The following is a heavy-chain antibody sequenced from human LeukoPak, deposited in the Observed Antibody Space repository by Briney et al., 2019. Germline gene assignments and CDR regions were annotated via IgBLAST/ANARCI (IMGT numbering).Heavy chain of an antibody. V-gene: IGHV4-39*01. CDR1: GGSISSSSYY. CDR2: IYYSGRT. Sequence: SETLSLTCSVSGGSISSSSYYWDWIRQPPGKGLEWIGSIYYSGRTYYNPSLKSRVTISVDTSKNQFSLDLTSVTATDTAVYYCARLVGSCSTTSCSFDYWGQGTLVTVSS. J-gene: IGHJ4*02. D-gene: IGHD2-2*01. CDR3: ARLVGSCSTTSCSFDY.